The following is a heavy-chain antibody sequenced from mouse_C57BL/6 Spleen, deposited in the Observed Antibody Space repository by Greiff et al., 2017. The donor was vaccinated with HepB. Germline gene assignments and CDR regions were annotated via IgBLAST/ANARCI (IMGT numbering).Heavy chain of an antibody. CDR2: IHPSDSDT. V-gene: IGHV1-74*01. CDR3: EMLFITAVVAGFDY. D-gene: IGHD1-1*01. CDR1: GYTFTSYL. Sequence: QVQLQQPGAELVKPGASVKVSCKASGYTFTSYLMHWVKQRPGQGLEWIGRIHPSDSDTNYNQKFKGKATLTVDKSSSTAYMQLSGLTSADSAVYYCEMLFITAVVAGFDYWGQGTTLTVSS. J-gene: IGHJ2*01.